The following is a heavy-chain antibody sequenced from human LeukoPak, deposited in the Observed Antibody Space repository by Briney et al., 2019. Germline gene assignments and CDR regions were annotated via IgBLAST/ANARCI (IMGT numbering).Heavy chain of an antibody. J-gene: IGHJ3*02. D-gene: IGHD3-3*01. Sequence: GGSLRLSCAASVFSFSSCWMHWVRQAPGKGLVWVSRINSDGSTTNYADSVRGRFTISRDNAKNKLYLQMNSLRAEDTALYYCASVVGGYYPPVEGFDIWGQGTMVTVSS. V-gene: IGHV3-74*01. CDR2: INSDGSTT. CDR3: ASVVGGYYPPVEGFDI. CDR1: VFSFSSCW.